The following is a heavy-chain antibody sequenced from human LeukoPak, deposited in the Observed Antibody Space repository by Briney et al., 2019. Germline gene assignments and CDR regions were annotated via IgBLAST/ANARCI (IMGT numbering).Heavy chain of an antibody. CDR3: ARDITMIVVVPYY. D-gene: IGHD3-22*01. Sequence: ASVKVSCKASGGTFSSYAISWVRQAPGQGLEWMGWISAYNGNTNYAQKLQGRVTMTTDTSTSTAYMELRSLRSDDTAAYYCARDITMIVVVPYYWGQGTLVTVSS. J-gene: IGHJ4*02. V-gene: IGHV1-18*01. CDR2: ISAYNGNT. CDR1: GGTFSSYA.